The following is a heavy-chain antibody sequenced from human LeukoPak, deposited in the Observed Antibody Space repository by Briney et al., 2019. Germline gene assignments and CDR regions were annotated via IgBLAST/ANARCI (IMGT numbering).Heavy chain of an antibody. CDR1: GYSFTSYW. D-gene: IGHD3-3*01. Sequence: GESLKISCKGSGYSFTSYWIGWVRQMPGKGLEWMGIIYPGDSDTRYSPPFQGQVTISADKSISTAYLQWSSLKASDTAMYYCARHGWGYDFWSGYYHHWGQGTLVTVSS. V-gene: IGHV5-51*01. CDR3: ARHGWGYDFWSGYYHH. CDR2: IYPGDSDT. J-gene: IGHJ1*01.